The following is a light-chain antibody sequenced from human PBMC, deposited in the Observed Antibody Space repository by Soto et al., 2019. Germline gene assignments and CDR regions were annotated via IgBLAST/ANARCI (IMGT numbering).Light chain of an antibody. CDR2: EVS. V-gene: IGLV2-14*01. J-gene: IGLJ3*02. CDR3: STYTTTYTVV. Sequence: QSVLTQPASVSGSPGQSITISCTGTSSDVNYKYVSWYQQHPGKVPKLMISEVSKRPSGVSNRFSGSKSGNTASLTISGLQAEDEADYYCSTYTTTYTVVFGGGTKLTVL. CDR1: SSDVNYKY.